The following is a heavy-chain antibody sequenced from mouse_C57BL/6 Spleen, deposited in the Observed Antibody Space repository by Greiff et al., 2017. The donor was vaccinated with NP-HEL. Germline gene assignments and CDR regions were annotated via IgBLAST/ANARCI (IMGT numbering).Heavy chain of an antibody. CDR2: IHPNSGST. J-gene: IGHJ3*01. V-gene: IGHV1-64*01. CDR1: GYTFTSYW. CDR3: ARDYYGSSRFAY. Sequence: QVQLQQPGAELVKPGASVKLSCKASGYTFTSYWMHWVKQRPGQGLEWIGMIHPNSGSTNYNEKFKSKATLTVDKSSSTAYMQLSSLTSEDSAVYYWARDYYGSSRFAYWGQGTLVTVSA. D-gene: IGHD1-1*01.